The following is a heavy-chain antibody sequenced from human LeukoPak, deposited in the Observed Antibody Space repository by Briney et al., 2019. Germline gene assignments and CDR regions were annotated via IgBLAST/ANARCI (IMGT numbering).Heavy chain of an antibody. Sequence: GGSLRLSCAASGFTFSSYAMTWVRQAPGEGLEWVSYISSLSGTIYYADSVKGRFTISRDNAKNSLYLQMDSLRAEDTALYYCARDSPLVGATTGTFFDYWGQGTLVTVSS. CDR2: ISSLSGTI. J-gene: IGHJ4*02. CDR3: ARDSPLVGATTGTFFDY. V-gene: IGHV3-48*01. CDR1: GFTFSSYA. D-gene: IGHD1-26*01.